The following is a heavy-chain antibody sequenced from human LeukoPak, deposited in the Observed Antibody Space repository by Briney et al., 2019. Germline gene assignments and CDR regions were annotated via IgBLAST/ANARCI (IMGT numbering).Heavy chain of an antibody. D-gene: IGHD3-16*01. Sequence: GGTLRLSCAASGFTFSSYSVNWVRQAPGKGREWVSYISSSSSTIYYADSVKGRFTISRDNAKNSLYLQMNSLRDEDTAVYYCARDFGRGSRAFDIWGQGTMVTVSS. V-gene: IGHV3-48*02. CDR1: GFTFSSYS. CDR3: ARDFGRGSRAFDI. J-gene: IGHJ3*02. CDR2: ISSSSSTI.